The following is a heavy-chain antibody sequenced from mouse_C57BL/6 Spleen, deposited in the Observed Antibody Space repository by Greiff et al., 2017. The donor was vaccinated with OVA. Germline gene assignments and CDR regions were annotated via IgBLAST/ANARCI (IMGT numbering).Heavy chain of an antibody. V-gene: IGHV5-17*01. CDR3: EWDLYAMDY. Sequence: EVKLVESGGGLVKPGGSLKLSCAASGFTFSDYGMHWVRQAPEKGLEWVAYISSGSSTIYYADTVKGRFTISRDNAKNTLFLQMTMLRSEDTAMYYCEWDLYAMDYWGQGTSVTVSS. CDR2: ISSGSSTI. CDR1: GFTFSDYG. D-gene: IGHD4-1*01. J-gene: IGHJ4*01.